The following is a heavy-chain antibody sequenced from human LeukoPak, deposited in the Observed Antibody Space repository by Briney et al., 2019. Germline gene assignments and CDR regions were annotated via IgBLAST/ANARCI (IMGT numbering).Heavy chain of an antibody. V-gene: IGHV4-39*07. D-gene: IGHD2-15*01. CDR3: AIRGYCSGGSCYGNSYYYYYYMDV. CDR1: GGSISSSSYY. CDR2: IYYSGST. Sequence: SETLSLTCTVSGGSISSSSYYWGWIRQPPGKGLEWIGSIYYSGSTYYNPSLKSRVTISVDTPKNQFSLKLSSVTAADTAVYYCAIRGYCSGGSCYGNSYYYYYYMDVWGKGTTVTISS. J-gene: IGHJ6*03.